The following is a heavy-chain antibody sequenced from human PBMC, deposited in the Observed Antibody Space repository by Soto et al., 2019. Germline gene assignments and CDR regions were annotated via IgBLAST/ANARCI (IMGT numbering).Heavy chain of an antibody. J-gene: IGHJ4*02. CDR2: ILHTGGT. CDR3: ARLQFGEGFDY. D-gene: IGHD3-10*01. CDR1: GGSISGGGFS. V-gene: IGHV4-30-2*01. Sequence: PSETLSLTCAVSGGSISGGGFSWSWIRQPPGKGLEWIGYILHTGGTQYNPSLKSRVSMSVDKSKNQFSLHLPSVTAADTAVYYCARLQFGEGFDYWGQGALVTVSS.